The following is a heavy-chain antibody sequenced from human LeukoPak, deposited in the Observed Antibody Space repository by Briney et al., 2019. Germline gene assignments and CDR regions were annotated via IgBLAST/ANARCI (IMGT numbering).Heavy chain of an antibody. D-gene: IGHD2-2*01. CDR3: ARLADCSSSSCRSFDY. CDR1: GYPFTGYY. Sequence: ASVKVSCKASGYPFTGYYLHWVRQAPGQGLEWMGWINPNSGFTNYAQKFQGRVTMTRDTSISTAYMELSRLRSADTAVYYCARLADCSSSSCRSFDYWGQGTLVTVSS. CDR2: INPNSGFT. V-gene: IGHV1-2*02. J-gene: IGHJ4*02.